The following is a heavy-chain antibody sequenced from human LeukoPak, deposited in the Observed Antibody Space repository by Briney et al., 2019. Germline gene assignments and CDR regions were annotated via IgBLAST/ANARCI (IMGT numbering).Heavy chain of an antibody. D-gene: IGHD3-22*01. CDR3: AREVRYYYDSSGYTYDY. J-gene: IGHJ4*02. CDR2: IYHSGST. V-gene: IGHV4-4*02. CDR1: GGSISSSYW. Sequence: SETLSLTCGVSGGSISSSYWWSWVRQPPGKGLEWIGEIYHSGSTNYNPSLKSRVTISMDKSKNQFSLNLSSVTAADTAVYYCAREVRYYYDSSGYTYDYWGQGTLVTVSS.